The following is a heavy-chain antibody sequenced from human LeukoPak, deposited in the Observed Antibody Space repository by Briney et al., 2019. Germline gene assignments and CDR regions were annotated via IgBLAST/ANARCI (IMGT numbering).Heavy chain of an antibody. D-gene: IGHD5-24*01. V-gene: IGHV4-38-2*01. J-gene: IGHJ4*02. Sequence: SETLSLTCAVEGVFISSGYHWGWIRQPPGKGLEWIGTVCHGVTYYDPSLKSRVSISADTSKNLFSLNLRSVTAADTAVYYCARGGARSREGYNSELDNWGQGTLVTVSS. CDR1: GVFISSGYH. CDR3: ARGGARSREGYNSELDN. CDR2: VCHGVT.